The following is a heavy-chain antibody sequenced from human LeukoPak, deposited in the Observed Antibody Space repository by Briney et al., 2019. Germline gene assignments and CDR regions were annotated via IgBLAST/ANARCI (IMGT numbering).Heavy chain of an antibody. D-gene: IGHD3-3*02. J-gene: IGHJ4*02. Sequence: ASVKVSCKASGYTFTGYYMHWVRQASGQGLEWMGWMNPNSGNTGYAQKFQGRVTITRNTSISTAYMELSSLRSEDTAVYYCARGDSILDYWGQGTLVTVSS. V-gene: IGHV1-8*03. CDR3: ARGDSILDY. CDR1: GYTFTGYY. CDR2: MNPNSGNT.